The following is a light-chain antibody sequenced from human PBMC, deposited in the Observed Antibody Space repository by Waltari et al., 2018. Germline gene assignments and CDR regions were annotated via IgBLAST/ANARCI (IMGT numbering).Light chain of an antibody. CDR1: QSVSSSY. CDR2: GAS. J-gene: IGKJ4*01. Sequence: EIVLTQSPGTLSLSPGERATLSCRASQSVSSSYLAWYQQKPGQAPRLLIYGASSRATGIPDRFSGSGSGTDFTFTISRLEPEDFAVYYCQQYGSSPRGTFGGGTKVEIK. V-gene: IGKV3-20*01. CDR3: QQYGSSPRGT.